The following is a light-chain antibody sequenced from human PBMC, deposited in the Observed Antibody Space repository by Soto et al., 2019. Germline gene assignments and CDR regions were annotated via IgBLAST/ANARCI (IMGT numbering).Light chain of an antibody. CDR2: KAS. Sequence: DIPMTQSPSTLSASVGDRVTITCRASQTISPWLAWYQQKPGKAPKVLIYKASTLQSGVPSRFSGSESGTEFTLTISSLQPDDFATYYCQQYSTYSRTFGPGTKVEMK. V-gene: IGKV1-5*03. CDR3: QQYSTYSRT. CDR1: QTISPW. J-gene: IGKJ1*01.